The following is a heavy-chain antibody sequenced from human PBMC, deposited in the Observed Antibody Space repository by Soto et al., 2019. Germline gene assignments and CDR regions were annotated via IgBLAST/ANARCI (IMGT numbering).Heavy chain of an antibody. D-gene: IGHD6-19*01. Sequence: GESLKISCKGSGYSFTSYWIGWVRQMPVKGLEWMGIIYPGDSDTRYSPSFQGQVTISADKSISTAYLQWSSLKASDTAMYYCARIRYSSGWYGKKWFDPWGQGTLVTVSS. J-gene: IGHJ5*02. CDR1: GYSFTSYW. V-gene: IGHV5-51*01. CDR2: IYPGDSDT. CDR3: ARIRYSSGWYGKKWFDP.